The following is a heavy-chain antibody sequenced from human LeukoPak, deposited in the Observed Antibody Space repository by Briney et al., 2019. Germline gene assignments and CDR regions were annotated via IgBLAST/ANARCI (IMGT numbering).Heavy chain of an antibody. CDR2: IYYSGST. Sequence: SETLSLTCTVSGGSISSSSYYWGWIRQPPGKGLKWIGSIYYSGSTNYNPSLKSRVTISVDTSKNQFSLKLSSVTAADTAVYYCARDPYSNYFDLWGQGTLVTVSS. D-gene: IGHD1-26*01. CDR1: GGSISSSSYY. J-gene: IGHJ4*02. V-gene: IGHV4-39*07. CDR3: ARDPYSNYFDL.